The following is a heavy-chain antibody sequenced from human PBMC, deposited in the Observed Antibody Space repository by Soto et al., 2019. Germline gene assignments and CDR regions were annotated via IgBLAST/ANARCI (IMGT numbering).Heavy chain of an antibody. V-gene: IGHV3-7*01. CDR1: GFTFXNYW. J-gene: IGHJ3*02. D-gene: IGHD3-9*01. Sequence: PGGSLRLSCSASGFTFXNYWMSWVRQAPGKGLEWVANIKQDGSEKYYVDSVKGRFTISRDNAKNSLYLQINSLRAEDTAVYYCARDESRDILTGINRAAFDIWGQGTMVTVSS. CDR2: IKQDGSEK. CDR3: ARDESRDILTGINRAAFDI.